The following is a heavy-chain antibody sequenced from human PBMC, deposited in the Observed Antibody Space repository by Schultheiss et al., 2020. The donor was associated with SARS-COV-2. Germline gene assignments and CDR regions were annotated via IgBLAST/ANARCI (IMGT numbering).Heavy chain of an antibody. CDR3: ARGRLRFGVATPRWFDP. J-gene: IGHJ5*02. CDR1: GGSISSGDYY. Sequence: SETLSLTCTVSGGSISSGDYYWSWIRQPPGKGLEWIGYIYHSGSTYYNPSLKSRVTISVDRSKNQFSLKLSSVTAADTAVYYCARGRLRFGVATPRWFDPWGQGTLVTVSS. CDR2: IYHSGST. V-gene: IGHV4-30-2*01. D-gene: IGHD3-3*01.